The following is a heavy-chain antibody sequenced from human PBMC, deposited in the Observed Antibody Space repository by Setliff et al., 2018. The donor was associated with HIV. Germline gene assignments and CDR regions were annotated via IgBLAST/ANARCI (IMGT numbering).Heavy chain of an antibody. J-gene: IGHJ6*01. D-gene: IGHD3-10*01. CDR3: ARDNSYYYGSGSHYWYGMDV. V-gene: IGHV4-38-2*02. Sequence: SETLSLTCAVSGYSISSGYYWGWIRQTPGKGLEWIGSIYHSGTTYYNPSLRSRVTISVDTSKNQFSLKLSSVTAADTAVYYCARDNSYYYGSGSHYWYGMDVWGQGTTVTVSS. CDR1: GYSISSGYY. CDR2: IYHSGTT.